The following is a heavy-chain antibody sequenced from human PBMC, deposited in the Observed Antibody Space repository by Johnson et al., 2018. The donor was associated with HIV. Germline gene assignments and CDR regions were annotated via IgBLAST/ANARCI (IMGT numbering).Heavy chain of an antibody. J-gene: IGHJ3*02. CDR3: AAIGGIGSSWSAAFDI. Sequence: VQLVESGGGLVQPGRSLRLSCAASGFTFDDYAMHWVRQAPGKGLEWVSGISWNSGSIGYADSVKGRFNITRDNAKNSLYLQMNSLRAEDTALYYCAAIGGIGSSWSAAFDIWGQGTMVTVSS. V-gene: IGHV3-9*01. D-gene: IGHD6-13*01. CDR1: GFTFDDYA. CDR2: ISWNSGSI.